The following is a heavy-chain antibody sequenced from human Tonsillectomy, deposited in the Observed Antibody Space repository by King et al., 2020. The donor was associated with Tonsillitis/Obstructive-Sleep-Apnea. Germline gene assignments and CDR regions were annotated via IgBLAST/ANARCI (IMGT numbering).Heavy chain of an antibody. V-gene: IGHV3-43*01. CDR3: AKDKAYSSSWYSFDY. CDR2: FSLYGGVT. J-gene: IGHJ4*02. D-gene: IGHD6-13*01. Sequence: VQLVESGGVVVQPGGSLRLSCAASGFTFDDYTMHWVRQAPGKGLELVSLFSLYGGVTYYAHSVKGRFTISRDNSKNSLYLQMNSLRTEDNALYYCAKDKAYSSSWYSFDYWGQGTLVTVSS. CDR1: GFTFDDYT.